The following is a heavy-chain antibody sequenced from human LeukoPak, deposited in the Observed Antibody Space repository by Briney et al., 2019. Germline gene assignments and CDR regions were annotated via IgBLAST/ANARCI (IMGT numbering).Heavy chain of an antibody. D-gene: IGHD5-18*01. CDR1: GFTFDSYA. Sequence: GGSLRLSCAASGFTFDSYAMNWVRQAPGMGLXXVSGISSGGSTYYADSVKGRFTISRDNSRNSLYLQMNSLRAEDTAVYYCAKNVGQVWLPLGYWGQGTLVTVSS. CDR2: ISSGGST. V-gene: IGHV3-23*01. CDR3: AKNVGQVWLPLGY. J-gene: IGHJ4*02.